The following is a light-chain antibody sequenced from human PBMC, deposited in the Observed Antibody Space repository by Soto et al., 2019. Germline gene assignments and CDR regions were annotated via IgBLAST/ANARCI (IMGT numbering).Light chain of an antibody. Sequence: QSVLTQPPSVSGAPGQRVTISCTGSNSNIGAGYDVHWYQQLPGTAPKLLIYGNSNRPSGVPDRFSGSKSGTSASLTITGIQAEDEADYYCQSYGDSLSGYVFGTGTKVTVL. J-gene: IGLJ1*01. CDR2: GNS. V-gene: IGLV1-40*01. CDR3: QSYGDSLSGYV. CDR1: NSNIGAGYD.